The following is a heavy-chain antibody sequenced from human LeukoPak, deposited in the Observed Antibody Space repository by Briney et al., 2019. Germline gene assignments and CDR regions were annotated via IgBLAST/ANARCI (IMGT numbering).Heavy chain of an antibody. D-gene: IGHD5-18*01. CDR2: IYYSGAT. CDR3: AKGAGGFSYYNWFDP. CDR1: GGSISSSPYY. Sequence: KSSETLSLTCTVSGGSISSSPYYWGWIRHPPGKGLEGIGSIYYSGATHYNPSLESRVTISVDTSKNQFSLKLASVTAADTAIYYCAKGAGGFSYYNWFDPWGQGTLVTVSS. V-gene: IGHV4-39*07. J-gene: IGHJ5*02.